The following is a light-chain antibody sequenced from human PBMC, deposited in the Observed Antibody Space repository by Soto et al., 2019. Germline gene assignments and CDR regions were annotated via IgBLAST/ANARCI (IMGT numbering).Light chain of an antibody. Sequence: EVVLTQSPGTLSLSPGERATLSCRASQSVSSNLAWYQQRPGQAPRLLIYGASNRATGIPARFSGSGSGTDFTLTISSLEPEDFAVYYCQQRSNWPPYTFGQGTKLEIK. V-gene: IGKV3-11*01. CDR2: GAS. J-gene: IGKJ2*01. CDR1: QSVSSN. CDR3: QQRSNWPPYT.